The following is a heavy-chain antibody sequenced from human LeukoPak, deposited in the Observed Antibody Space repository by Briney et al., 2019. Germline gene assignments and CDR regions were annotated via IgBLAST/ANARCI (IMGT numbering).Heavy chain of an antibody. CDR3: ARHTKFDYGDYVPAYFDY. D-gene: IGHD4-17*01. J-gene: IGHJ4*02. Sequence: GESLKISCKGSGYSFTNYWIGWVRQMTRKGLEWMGIIYPGDSDTRYSPSFQGQVTISSDKSISTAYLQWSSLKASDTAMYYCARHTKFDYGDYVPAYFDYWGQGTLVTVSS. CDR1: GYSFTNYW. V-gene: IGHV5-51*01. CDR2: IYPGDSDT.